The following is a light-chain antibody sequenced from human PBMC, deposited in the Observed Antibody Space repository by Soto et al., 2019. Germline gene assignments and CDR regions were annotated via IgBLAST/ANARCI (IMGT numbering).Light chain of an antibody. J-gene: IGLJ2*01. CDR1: SGSVSTSYY. V-gene: IGLV8-61*01. CDR3: VLYMGSGISV. CDR2: STN. Sequence: QTVVTQEPSCSVSPGGTVTLTFGLSSGSVSTSYYPSWYQQTPGQDPRTLIYSTNTRSSGVPDRFSGSILGNKAALTITGAQADDESDYYCVLYMGSGISVFGGGTKLTVL.